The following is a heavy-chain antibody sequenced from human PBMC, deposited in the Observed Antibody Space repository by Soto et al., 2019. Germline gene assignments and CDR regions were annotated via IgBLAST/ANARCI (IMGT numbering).Heavy chain of an antibody. J-gene: IGHJ4*02. Sequence: GASVKVSCKASGYSFTSLDINWVRQTAGQGLEWMGWMQPSTGRTGYSQKFQGRVTLTTDTSTNTGYMELRSLTSDDTAVYFCATEPIYYNDGSGYYPLGHWGQGTLVTVSS. CDR1: GYSFTSLD. CDR2: MQPSTGRT. D-gene: IGHD3-22*01. CDR3: ATEPIYYNDGSGYYPLGH. V-gene: IGHV1-8*01.